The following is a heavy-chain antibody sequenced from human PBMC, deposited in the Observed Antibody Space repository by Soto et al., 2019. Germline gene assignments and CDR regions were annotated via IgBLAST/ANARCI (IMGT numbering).Heavy chain of an antibody. CDR3: AREVRDTAGADFDY. V-gene: IGHV3-48*02. J-gene: IGHJ4*02. Sequence: EVQLVESGGGLVQPGGSLRLSCAASGFTFSSYSMNWVRQAPGKGLEWLSYISSSISTMHYADSVKGRFTISRDNAKNGLYLQINSLRDEDTAGYYCAREVRDTAGADFDYWGQGTLVTVSS. CDR1: GFTFSSYS. D-gene: IGHD5-18*01. CDR2: ISSSISTM.